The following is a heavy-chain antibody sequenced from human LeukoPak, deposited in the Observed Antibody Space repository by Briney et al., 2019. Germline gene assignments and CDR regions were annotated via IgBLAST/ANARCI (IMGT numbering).Heavy chain of an antibody. CDR3: ARSEGSSYYFDY. D-gene: IGHD6-6*01. J-gene: IGHJ4*02. CDR2: IYSDSST. CDR1: GFTVSTNY. Sequence: PGGSLRLSCAASGFTVSTNYMSWVRQAPGKGLEWVSVIYSDSSTYYADSVKGRFTISRDNAKNSLYLQMNSLRAEDTAVYYCARSEGSSYYFDYWGQGTLVTVSS. V-gene: IGHV3-66*01.